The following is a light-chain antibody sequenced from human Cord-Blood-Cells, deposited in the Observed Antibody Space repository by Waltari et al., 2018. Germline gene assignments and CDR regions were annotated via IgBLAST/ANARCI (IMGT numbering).Light chain of an antibody. J-gene: IGLJ1*01. Sequence: QSVLTQPPSVSGAPGQRVTISCTGSSSNIGAGYDVHWSQQLPGTAPKLPIYGNSNRPSGVPDRFSGSKSGTSASLAITGLQAEDEADYYCQSYDSSLSGSYVFGTGTKVTVL. V-gene: IGLV1-40*01. CDR3: QSYDSSLSGSYV. CDR1: SSNIGAGYD. CDR2: GNS.